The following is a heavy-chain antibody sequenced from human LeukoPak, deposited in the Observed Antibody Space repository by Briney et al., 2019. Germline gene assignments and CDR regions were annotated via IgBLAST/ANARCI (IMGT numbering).Heavy chain of an antibody. CDR2: ISSSSSYI. Sequence: GGSLRLSCAASGFTYSSYSMNWVRQAPGKGLEWVSSISSSSSYIYYADSVKRRFTISRDNAKNSLYLQMNSLIAEDTAVYYCARALPGAHWGQGTLVTVSS. CDR1: GFTYSSYS. V-gene: IGHV3-21*01. D-gene: IGHD1-1*01. J-gene: IGHJ4*02. CDR3: ARALPGAH.